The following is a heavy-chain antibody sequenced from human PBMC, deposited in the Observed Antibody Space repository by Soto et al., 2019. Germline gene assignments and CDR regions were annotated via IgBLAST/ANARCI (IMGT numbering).Heavy chain of an antibody. J-gene: IGHJ4*02. CDR1: GFTFSSYG. Sequence: GGSLRLSCAASGFTFSSYGMHWVRQAPGKGLEWVSIIYYDGSNKYYADSVKGRFTISRDNSKNTVSLEMTSLRAEDTAVYYCAKGGRQWLVTSDFNYWGQGALVTVSS. D-gene: IGHD6-19*01. V-gene: IGHV3-30*02. CDR2: IYYDGSNK. CDR3: AKGGRQWLVTSDFNY.